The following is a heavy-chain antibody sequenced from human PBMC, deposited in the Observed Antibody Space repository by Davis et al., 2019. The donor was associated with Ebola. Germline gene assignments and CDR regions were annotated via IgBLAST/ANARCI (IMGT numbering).Heavy chain of an antibody. Sequence: GESLKISCAASGFTVSSNYMSWVRQAPGKGLEWVSVIYSGGSTYYADSVKGRFTISRDNSKNTLYRQMNSLRAEDTAVYYCAKEGGTAGYCSGGSCYFDYWGQGTLVTVSS. CDR3: AKEGGTAGYCSGGSCYFDY. CDR2: IYSGGST. CDR1: GFTVSSNY. V-gene: IGHV3-66*02. D-gene: IGHD2-15*01. J-gene: IGHJ4*02.